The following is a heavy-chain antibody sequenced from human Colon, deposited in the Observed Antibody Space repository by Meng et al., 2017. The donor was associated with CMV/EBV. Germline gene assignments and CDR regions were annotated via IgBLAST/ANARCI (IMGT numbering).Heavy chain of an antibody. Sequence: HVSLQNAVPRPVKPSGPPSRACIVSGVSVTSGPYHWSWIRQSPGKGLEWIGYIYDTGITIYNPSLKSRVTIFLETSKNQFSLNLNSMTTADTAVYYCAKSRSSTPGIVDDWGQGTLVTVSS. D-gene: IGHD2/OR15-2a*01. J-gene: IGHJ4*02. V-gene: IGHV4-61*01. CDR2: IYDTGIT. CDR1: GVSVTSGPYH. CDR3: AKSRSSTPGIVDD.